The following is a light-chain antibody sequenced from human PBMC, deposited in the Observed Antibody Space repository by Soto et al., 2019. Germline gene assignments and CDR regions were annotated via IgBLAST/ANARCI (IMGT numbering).Light chain of an antibody. CDR1: SSDVASYDL. J-gene: IGLJ2*01. Sequence: QPASVSGSPGQSITISCTGSSSDVASYDLVSWYQQHPGKTPKLMIYEGTKRPSGVSDRFSGSNSGNTASLTISGLQAEDEADYYCCSYVGSSSPAIFGGGTKLTVL. CDR3: CSYVGSSSPAI. CDR2: EGT. V-gene: IGLV2-23*01.